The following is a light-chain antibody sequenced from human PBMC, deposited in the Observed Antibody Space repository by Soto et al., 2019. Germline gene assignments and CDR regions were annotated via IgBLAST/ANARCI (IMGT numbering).Light chain of an antibody. V-gene: IGKV3-20*01. CDR2: GAS. J-gene: IGKJ2*01. CDR3: QQYGSSSYT. Sequence: EIVLTQSPGTLSFSPGERATLSCRASQSVSSSYLAWYQQKPGQAPRLLIYGASSRATGIPDRCSGSGSGTDFTLTISRLEPEDVSVYYCQQYGSSSYTFGQGTKLEIK. CDR1: QSVSSSY.